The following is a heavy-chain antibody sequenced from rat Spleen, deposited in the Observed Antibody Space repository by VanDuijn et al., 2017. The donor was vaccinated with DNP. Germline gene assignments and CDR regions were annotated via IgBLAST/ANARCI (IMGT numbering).Heavy chain of an antibody. Sequence: QVQLKESGPGLVQPSQTLSLTCTVAGFSLTSYNVHWVRQPPGKGLEWLGRIRANGITDYNSGLKSRLTISRDTSKSQVFLKMNSLQTEDTAMYFCARYYGYNYYAMDAWGQGTSVTVSS. D-gene: IGHD1-9*01. J-gene: IGHJ4*01. CDR3: ARYYGYNYYAMDA. V-gene: IGHV2-1*01. CDR2: IRANGIT. CDR1: GFSLTSYN.